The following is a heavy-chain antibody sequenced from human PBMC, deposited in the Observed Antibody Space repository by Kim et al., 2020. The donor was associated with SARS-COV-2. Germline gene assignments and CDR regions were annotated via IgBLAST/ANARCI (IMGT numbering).Heavy chain of an antibody. D-gene: IGHD3-9*01. CDR1: GFTFSSYD. J-gene: IGHJ4*02. Sequence: GGSLRLSCAASGFTFSSYDMHWVRQATGKGLEWVSAIGTAGDTYYPGSVKGRFTISRENAKNSLYLQMNSLRAGDTAVYYCARARYDILTGYLIDYWGQGTLVTVSS. V-gene: IGHV3-13*04. CDR3: ARARYDILTGYLIDY. CDR2: IGTAGDT.